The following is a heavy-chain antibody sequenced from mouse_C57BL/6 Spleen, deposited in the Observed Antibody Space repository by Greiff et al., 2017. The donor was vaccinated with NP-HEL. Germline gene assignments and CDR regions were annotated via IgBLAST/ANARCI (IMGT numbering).Heavy chain of an antibody. J-gene: IGHJ4*01. CDR3: ARIRRVYNGRSYGNAMEY. Sequence: VHLVESGPGLVAPSQSLSIPCTVSGFSLTSYAISWVRQPPGKGLEWLGVIWTGGGTNYNSALKSRLSISKDNSKSQVFLTMNSLQTDDTARYYWARIRRVYNGRSYGNAMEYWGQGTSVTVST. CDR2: IWTGGGT. CDR1: GFSLTSYA. V-gene: IGHV2-9-1*01. D-gene: IGHD1-1*01.